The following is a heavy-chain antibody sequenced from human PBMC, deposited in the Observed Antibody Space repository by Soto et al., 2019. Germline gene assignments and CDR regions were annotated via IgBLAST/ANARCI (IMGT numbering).Heavy chain of an antibody. Sequence: AGGSLRLSCAASGFTFSSYGMHWVRQAPGKGLEWVAVISYDGSNKYYADSVKGRFTISRDNSKNTLYLQMNSLRAEDTAVYYCAKEYCSGGSCYSYPAFDYWGQGTLVTVSS. CDR3: AKEYCSGGSCYSYPAFDY. D-gene: IGHD2-15*01. CDR1: GFTFSSYG. CDR2: ISYDGSNK. V-gene: IGHV3-30*18. J-gene: IGHJ4*02.